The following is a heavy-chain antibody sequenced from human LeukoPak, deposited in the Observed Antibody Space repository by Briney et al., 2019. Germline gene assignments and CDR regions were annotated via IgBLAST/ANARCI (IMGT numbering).Heavy chain of an antibody. CDR3: AKRNTMSRGGPCFDH. D-gene: IGHD3-10*01. Sequence: GGSLRLSCAASGVTFSSYAMNWVRQAPGEGLEWVSIIFGTGDTTYYADSVKSRFTVSRDNSKNTLYLQMNDLRPEDTAKYYCAKRNTMSRGGPCFDHWGQGLLVTVSS. V-gene: IGHV3-23*01. CDR1: GVTFSSYA. CDR2: IFGTGDTT. J-gene: IGHJ4*02.